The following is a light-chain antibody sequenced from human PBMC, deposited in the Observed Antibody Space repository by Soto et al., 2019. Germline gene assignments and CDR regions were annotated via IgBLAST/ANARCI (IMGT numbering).Light chain of an antibody. Sequence: DIQMTQSPSSLSASVGDRVTITCRASQGIRNDLLGWYQQKPGKAPKCLIYVVSSLQSGVPSRFSGSGSVTEFTLTISSLQPEDFATYYCLQHDTYPLTFGQGTKVEIK. CDR1: QGIRND. CDR3: LQHDTYPLT. V-gene: IGKV1-17*01. J-gene: IGKJ1*01. CDR2: VVS.